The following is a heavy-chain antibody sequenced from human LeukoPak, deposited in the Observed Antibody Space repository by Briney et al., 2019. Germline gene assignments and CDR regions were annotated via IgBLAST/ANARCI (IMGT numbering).Heavy chain of an antibody. CDR2: INTNSGGT. Sequence: SVTLSCKASGYTFTGYYMHWVRLAPGPGIEWMGWINTNSGGTYYAQKFQGRVTMTRDTSISTAYMELSRLRSDDTAVYYCANGSGYDPGRSGVTADYYYYGMDVWGQGTTVTVSS. V-gene: IGHV1-2*02. CDR1: GYTFTGYY. D-gene: IGHD5-12*01. CDR3: ANGSGYDPGRSGVTADYYYYGMDV. J-gene: IGHJ6*02.